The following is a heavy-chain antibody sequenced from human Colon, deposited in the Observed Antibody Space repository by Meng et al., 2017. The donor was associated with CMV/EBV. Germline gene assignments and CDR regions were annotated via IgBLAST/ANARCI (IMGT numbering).Heavy chain of an antibody. CDR3: ASHSSYVWGSHH. CDR2: MDPTTGRT. D-gene: IGHD3-16*01. V-gene: IGHV1-2*02. CDR1: GYSFTGYY. Sequence: QVRLVQCGAEVRMPGASVKVSCKASGYSFTGYYIHWVRQAPGQGLEWMGWMDPTTGRTDYAQKFQGTVTMTRDTSISTAYLELSRLTSDDTAVYYCASHSSYVWGSHHWGQGTLVTVSS. J-gene: IGHJ1*01.